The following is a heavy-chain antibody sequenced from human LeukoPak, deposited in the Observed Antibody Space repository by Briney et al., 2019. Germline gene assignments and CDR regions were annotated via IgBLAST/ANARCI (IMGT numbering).Heavy chain of an antibody. D-gene: IGHD1-26*01. Sequence: GGSLRLSCAASGFTFSSYAMSWVRQAPGKGLEWVSAISGGGGGTFYADPVKGRLTLSRDNSKNTLYLQMNSLRAEDTAVYYCAKLGGATDFDYWGQGTLVTVSS. CDR3: AKLGGATDFDY. J-gene: IGHJ4*02. V-gene: IGHV3-23*01. CDR1: GFTFSSYA. CDR2: ISGGGGGT.